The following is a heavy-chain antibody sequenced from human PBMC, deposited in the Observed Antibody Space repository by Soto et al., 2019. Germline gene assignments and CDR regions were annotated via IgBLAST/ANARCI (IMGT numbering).Heavy chain of an antibody. CDR1: GFSLSTSGVG. V-gene: IGHV2-5*02. CDR3: AHKGPEDWPLDY. J-gene: IGHJ4*02. D-gene: IGHD3-9*01. Sequence: QITLKESGPTLVRPTQTLTLTCAFSGFSLSTSGVGVGWIRQPPGKALEWLAVIYWDDSKHYSPSLRSRLTTTNDSSKNQVALTLPNKHPIDTGTYYCAHKGPEDWPLDYWGQGTLVTVSS. CDR2: IYWDDSK.